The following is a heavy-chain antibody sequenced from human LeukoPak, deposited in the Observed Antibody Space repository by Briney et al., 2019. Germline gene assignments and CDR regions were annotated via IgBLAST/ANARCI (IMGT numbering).Heavy chain of an antibody. D-gene: IGHD6-19*01. CDR3: VRHTTSGWYQVVY. Sequence: SETLSLTCTVSGGSISNYYWSWIRQPPGKGLEWIGFITYSGSTDHNPSLKSRVTISVDASKNQFSLKLTSVTAADTAVYYCVRHTTSGWYQVVYWGQGTLVTVSS. CDR2: ITYSGST. CDR1: GGSISNYY. J-gene: IGHJ4*02. V-gene: IGHV4-59*01.